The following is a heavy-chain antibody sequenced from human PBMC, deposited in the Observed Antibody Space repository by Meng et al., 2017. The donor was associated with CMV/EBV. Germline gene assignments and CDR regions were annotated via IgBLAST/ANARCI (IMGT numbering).Heavy chain of an antibody. CDR2: ISYDGSNK. V-gene: IGHV3-30*04. CDR1: GFTFSSYA. Sequence: GESLKISCAASGFTFSSYAMHWVRQAPGKGLEWVAVISYDGSNKYYADSVKGRFTISRDNSKNTLYLQMNSVRAEDTAVYYCARDLWPAAIRTPYYYGMDVWGQGTTVTVSS. J-gene: IGHJ6*02. D-gene: IGHD2-2*01. CDR3: ARDLWPAAIRTPYYYGMDV.